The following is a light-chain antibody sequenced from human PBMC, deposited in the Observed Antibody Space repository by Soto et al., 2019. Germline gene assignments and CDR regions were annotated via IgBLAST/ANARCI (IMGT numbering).Light chain of an antibody. Sequence: QSLLTQPASVCGSPGHSITISCTGTSSDVGGYNYVSWSQQHPGKAPKLMIYEVSNRPSGVSNRFAGSKSGNTASLTISGLQAEDEADYYCSSYTTTNTYVFGTGTKVTVL. CDR3: SSYTTTNTYV. J-gene: IGLJ1*01. CDR1: SSDVGGYNY. V-gene: IGLV2-14*01. CDR2: EVS.